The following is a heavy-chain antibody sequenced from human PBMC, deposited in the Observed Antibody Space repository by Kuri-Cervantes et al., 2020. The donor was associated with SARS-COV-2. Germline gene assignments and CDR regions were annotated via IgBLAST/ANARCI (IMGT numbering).Heavy chain of an antibody. J-gene: IGHJ4*02. CDR3: AIAHTGSYYPLDF. CDR2: ISYDGNRR. CDR1: GFTFRSYA. D-gene: IGHD1-26*01. V-gene: IGHV3-30*01. Sequence: XSGFTFRSYAMHWVRQAPGKGLEWVAVISYDGNRRYYADSVKGRFSISRENSNNTLYLQMNSLSDEDTAVYFCAIAHTGSYYPLDFWGQGILVTVSS.